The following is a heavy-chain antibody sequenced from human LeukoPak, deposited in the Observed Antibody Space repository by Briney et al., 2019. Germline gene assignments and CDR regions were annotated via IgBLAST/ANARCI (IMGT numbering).Heavy chain of an antibody. J-gene: IGHJ4*02. V-gene: IGHV1-3*01. Sequence: ASVKVSYKTSGYTFTTYAVHWVRQAPGQRLEWMGWINAGNGNTKYSQKFQGRVTITSDTFASTAYMELNSLRSEDTAVYYCARDPPEYSSSYRYFDYWGQGTLVTVSS. CDR1: GYTFTTYA. CDR3: ARDPPEYSSSYRYFDY. D-gene: IGHD6-6*01. CDR2: INAGNGNT.